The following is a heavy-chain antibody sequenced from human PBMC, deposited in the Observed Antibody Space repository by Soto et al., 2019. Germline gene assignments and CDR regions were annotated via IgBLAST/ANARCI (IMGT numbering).Heavy chain of an antibody. CDR3: ARAGGSYDPLLAFDI. J-gene: IGHJ3*02. CDR2: IIPIFGTA. V-gene: IGHV1-69*13. D-gene: IGHD1-26*01. Sequence: ASVKVSCKASGGTFSSYAISWVRQAPGQGLEWMGGIIPIFGTANYAQKFQGRVTITADESTSTAYMELSSLGSEDTAVYYCARAGGSYDPLLAFDIWGQGTMVTVSS. CDR1: GGTFSSYA.